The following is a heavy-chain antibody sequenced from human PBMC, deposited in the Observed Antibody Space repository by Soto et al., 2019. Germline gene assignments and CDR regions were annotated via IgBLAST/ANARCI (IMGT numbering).Heavy chain of an antibody. V-gene: IGHV3-30-3*01. D-gene: IGHD6-13*01. CDR1: GFTFSSYA. Sequence: QVQLVESGGGVVQPGRSLRLSCAASGFTFSSYAMHWVRQAPGKGLEWVAVISYDGSNKYYADSVKGRFTISRDNSKNTLYLQMNSLRAEDTAVYYCARDRIYSSSWYDYWGQGTLATVSS. CDR2: ISYDGSNK. J-gene: IGHJ4*02. CDR3: ARDRIYSSSWYDY.